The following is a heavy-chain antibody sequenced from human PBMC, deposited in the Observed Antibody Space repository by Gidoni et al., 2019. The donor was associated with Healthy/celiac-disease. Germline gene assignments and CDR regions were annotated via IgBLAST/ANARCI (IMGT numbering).Heavy chain of an antibody. CDR3: ARLVWFGELVHFDY. Sequence: EVQLVQSGAEVKKPGESLRISCKGSGYSFTSYWLGGVGQMPGNGLEWMGIIYPGDSDTRYSPSFQGQVTISADKSISTAYLQWSSLKASDTAMYYCARLVWFGELVHFDYWGQGTLVTVSS. V-gene: IGHV5-51*01. CDR1: GYSFTSYW. CDR2: IYPGDSDT. J-gene: IGHJ4*02. D-gene: IGHD3-10*01.